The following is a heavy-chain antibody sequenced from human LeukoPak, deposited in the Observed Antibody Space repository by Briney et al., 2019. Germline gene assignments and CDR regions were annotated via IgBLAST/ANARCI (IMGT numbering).Heavy chain of an antibody. CDR1: GFTFSTYY. J-gene: IGHJ4*02. CDR2: IKQDGSEN. CDR3: ARERFCTSTTCYVGAPFDY. V-gene: IGHV3-7*01. D-gene: IGHD2-2*01. Sequence: GGSLTLSCADSGFTFSTYYMTWVRQAPGKGLEWVAGIKQDGSENYYVDSVKGRFTISRDNSKNSLYLQMNSLRAEDTAVYFCARERFCTSTTCYVGAPFDYWGQGTLVTVSS.